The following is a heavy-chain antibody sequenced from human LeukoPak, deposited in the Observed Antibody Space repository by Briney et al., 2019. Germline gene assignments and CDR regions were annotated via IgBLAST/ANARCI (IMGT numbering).Heavy chain of an antibody. D-gene: IGHD3-16*01. V-gene: IGHV3-23*01. CDR2: VSGSGYYT. Sequence: GGSLRLSCEASGSGFTFGNFAMSWVRQAPGKGLEWVSGVSGSGYYTYYADSVKGRFTISRDNSKNTLYIQMNSLRAEDTAVYYCAKDGSWGDYYFYFYMDVWGKGTTVTVSS. J-gene: IGHJ6*03. CDR1: GSGFTFGNFA. CDR3: AKDGSWGDYYFYFYMDV.